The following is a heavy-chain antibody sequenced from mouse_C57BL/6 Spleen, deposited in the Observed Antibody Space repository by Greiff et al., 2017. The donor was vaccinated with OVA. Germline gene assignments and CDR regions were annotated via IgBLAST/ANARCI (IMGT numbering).Heavy chain of an antibody. CDR3: AREGGPWFAY. CDR2: ISSGSSTL. V-gene: IGHV5-17*01. CDR1: GFTFSDYG. J-gene: IGHJ3*01. Sequence: VQLKESGGGLVKPGGSLKLSCAASGFTFSDYGMHWVRQAPEKGLEWVAYISSGSSTLYYEDTVKGRFTISRDNAKNTLFLQITSLRSEDTAMYYCAREGGPWFAYWGQGTLVTVSA. D-gene: IGHD3-3*01.